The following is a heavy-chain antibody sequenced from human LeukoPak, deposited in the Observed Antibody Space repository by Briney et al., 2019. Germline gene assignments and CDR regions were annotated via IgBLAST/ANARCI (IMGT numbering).Heavy chain of an antibody. CDR3: ARAGGWGYSSSSGHYFDY. Sequence: ASVKVSCKASGYTFTSYDINWVRQATGQGLEWMGWMNPNSGNTGYAQRFQGRVTITRNTSISTAYMELSSLRSEDTAVYYCARAGGWGYSSSSGHYFDYWGQGTLVTVSS. CDR1: GYTFTSYD. J-gene: IGHJ4*02. D-gene: IGHD6-6*01. CDR2: MNPNSGNT. V-gene: IGHV1-8*03.